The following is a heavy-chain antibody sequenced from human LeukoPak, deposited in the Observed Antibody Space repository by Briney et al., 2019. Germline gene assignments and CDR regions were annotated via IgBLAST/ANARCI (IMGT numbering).Heavy chain of an antibody. J-gene: IGHJ4*02. CDR2: IYYSGRT. V-gene: IGHV4-61*08. CDR1: GGSISSGGYS. D-gene: IGHD2-2*01. CDR3: ARGHSNCSPTSCYFPSDY. Sequence: KASETLSLTCTVSGGSISSGGYSWSWIRQHPGKGLEWIGYIYYSGRTNYNPSLKSRVTISVDTSKNQFSLRLSSVTAADTAVYYCARGHSNCSPTSCYFPSDYWGQGTLVTVSS.